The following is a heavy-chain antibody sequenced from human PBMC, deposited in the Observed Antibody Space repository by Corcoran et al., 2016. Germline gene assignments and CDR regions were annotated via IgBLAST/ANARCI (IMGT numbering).Heavy chain of an antibody. J-gene: IGHJ3*02. D-gene: IGHD3-3*01. CDR2: IYYSGST. CDR3: ARFVGYDFLSGYPNHDSFGI. CDR1: GGSISSYY. V-gene: IGHV4-59*01. Sequence: QVQLQESGPGLVKPSETLSLTCTVSGGSISSYYWSWIRQPPGKGLEWIGYIYYSGSTNYKHSLKSRVTITVDTSKNKFSLKLSSVTAADTAMYYCARFVGYDFLSGYPNHDSFGIWGQGTMVTGSS.